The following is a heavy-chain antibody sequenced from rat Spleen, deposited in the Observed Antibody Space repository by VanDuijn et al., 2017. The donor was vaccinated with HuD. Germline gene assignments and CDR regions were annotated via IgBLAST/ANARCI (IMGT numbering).Heavy chain of an antibody. CDR3: TTANNGGFSELYYFDY. CDR1: GFIFSDHY. Sequence: EVQLVESDGGLVQPGRSLKLSCAASGFIFSDHYVAWVRQAPTKGLEWVASISIGGGNTYYRDSVMGRFTISRDNAKSTLYLQMDSLRSEDTATYYCTTANNGGFSELYYFDYWGQGVMVTVSS. V-gene: IGHV5-27*01. J-gene: IGHJ2*01. CDR2: ISIGGGNT. D-gene: IGHD1-11*01.